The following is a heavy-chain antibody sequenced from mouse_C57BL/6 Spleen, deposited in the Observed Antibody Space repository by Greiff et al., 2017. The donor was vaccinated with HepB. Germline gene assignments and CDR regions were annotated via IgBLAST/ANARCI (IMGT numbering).Heavy chain of an antibody. V-gene: IGHV1-50*01. J-gene: IGHJ4*01. CDR1: GYTFTSYW. D-gene: IGHD1-1*01. Sequence: QVQLQQPGAELVKPGASVKLSCMASGYTFTSYWMQWVKQRPGQGLEWIGEIDPSDSYTNYNQKFKGKATLTVDTSSSTAYMQLSSLTSEDSAVYYCARRGVVAKGYYAMDYWGQGTSVTVSS. CDR3: ARRGVVAKGYYAMDY. CDR2: IDPSDSYT.